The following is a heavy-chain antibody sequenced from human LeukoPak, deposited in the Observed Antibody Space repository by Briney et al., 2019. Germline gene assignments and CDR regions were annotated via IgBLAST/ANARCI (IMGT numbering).Heavy chain of an antibody. Sequence: GRSLRLSCAASGFTFSSYAMHWVRQAPGKGLEWVAVISYDGSNKYYADSVKGRFTISRDNSKNTLYLQVNSLRAEDTAVYYCARVLRWNYVEDAFDIWGQGTMVTVSS. J-gene: IGHJ3*02. CDR2: ISYDGSNK. D-gene: IGHD1-7*01. CDR3: ARVLRWNYVEDAFDI. CDR1: GFTFSSYA. V-gene: IGHV3-30-3*01.